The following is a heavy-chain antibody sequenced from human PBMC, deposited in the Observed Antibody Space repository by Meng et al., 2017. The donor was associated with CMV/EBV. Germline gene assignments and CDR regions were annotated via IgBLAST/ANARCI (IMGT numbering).Heavy chain of an antibody. CDR2: IYYSGST. D-gene: IGHD2-15*01. CDR3: ASGALGYCSGGSCYPPYYGMDV. J-gene: IGHJ6*02. CDR1: GGSISSSSYY. V-gene: IGHV4-39*07. Sequence: SETLSLTCTVSGGSISSSSYYWGWIRQPPGKGLEWIGSIYYSGSTYYNPSLKSRVTISVDTSKNQFSLKLSSVTAADMAVYYCASGALGYCSGGSCYPPYYGMDVWGQGTTVTVSS.